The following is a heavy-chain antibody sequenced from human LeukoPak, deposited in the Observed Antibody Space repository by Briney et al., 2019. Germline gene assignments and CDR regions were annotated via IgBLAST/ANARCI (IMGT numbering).Heavy chain of an antibody. V-gene: IGHV3-48*04. D-gene: IGHD3-16*01. CDR1: GFTFSSYS. Sequence: GGSLRLSCAASGFTFSSYSMNWVRQAPGKGLEWVSYISSSSSTICYADSVKGRFTISRDNAKNSLYLQMNSLRAEDTAVYYCARDIYVWGSERAFDIWGQGTMVTVSS. CDR2: ISSSSSTI. J-gene: IGHJ3*02. CDR3: ARDIYVWGSERAFDI.